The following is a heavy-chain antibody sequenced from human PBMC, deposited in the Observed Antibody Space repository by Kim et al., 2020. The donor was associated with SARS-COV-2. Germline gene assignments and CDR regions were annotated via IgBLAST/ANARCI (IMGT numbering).Heavy chain of an antibody. Sequence: GGSTYYADSVKGRFTISRDNSKNTLYLQMNSLRAEDTAVYYCAKDPGGNYDYWGQGTLVTVSS. CDR2: GGST. D-gene: IGHD2-15*01. V-gene: IGHV3-23*01. J-gene: IGHJ4*02. CDR3: AKDPGGNYDY.